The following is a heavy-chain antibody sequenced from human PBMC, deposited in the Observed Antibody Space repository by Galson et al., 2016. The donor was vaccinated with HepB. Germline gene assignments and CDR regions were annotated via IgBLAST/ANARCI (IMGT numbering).Heavy chain of an antibody. J-gene: IGHJ5*02. V-gene: IGHV1-69*13. CDR1: GGTFSTYA. CDR3: ARGVDRQGVWFDP. D-gene: IGHD3-3*01. Sequence: SVKVSCKAPGGTFSTYAFNWVRQAPGQGLEWMGGIIPILGTPNYAQNFQGRVTITADESTSTAYMELSRLRSDDTAVYYCARGVDRQGVWFDPWGQGTLVTVAS. CDR2: IIPILGTP.